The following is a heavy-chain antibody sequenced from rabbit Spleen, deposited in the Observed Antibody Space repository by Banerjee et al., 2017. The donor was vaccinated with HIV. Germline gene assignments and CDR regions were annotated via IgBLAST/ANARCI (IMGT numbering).Heavy chain of an antibody. D-gene: IGHD1-1*01. CDR1: GFSFSSNW. V-gene: IGHV1S45*01. CDR3: ARDLVGVIGWNFYL. J-gene: IGHJ6*01. CDR2: INAATGKP. Sequence: QEQLVESGGGLVKPEGSLTLTCTVSGFSFSSNWICWVRQAPGKGLEWIACINAATGKPVYATWAKGRFTISRTSSTTVTLRMTSLTAADRAAYFCARDLVGVIGWNFYLWGPGTLVTVS.